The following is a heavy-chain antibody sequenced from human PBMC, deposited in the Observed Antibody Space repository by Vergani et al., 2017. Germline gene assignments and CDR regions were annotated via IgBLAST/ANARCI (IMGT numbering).Heavy chain of an antibody. Sequence: QLQLQESGSGLVKPSETLSLTCTVSGGSITYGAFYWGWIRQSPGKGLEWIGSIYYSENKFYNPSLESRVTLSIDTTKNQFSLRLKSVTAADTAVYYCGRVADFYGLGSRLLDLWGQGILVTVSS. CDR2: IYYSENK. D-gene: IGHD3-10*01. CDR3: GRVADFYGLGSRLLDL. CDR1: GGSITYGAFY. V-gene: IGHV4-39*01. J-gene: IGHJ5*02.